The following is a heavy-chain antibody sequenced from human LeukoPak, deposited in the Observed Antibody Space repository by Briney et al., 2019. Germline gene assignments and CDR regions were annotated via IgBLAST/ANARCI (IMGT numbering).Heavy chain of an antibody. CDR3: ARYSSGSASLN. CDR2: IYYSGST. V-gene: IGHV4-59*01. J-gene: IGHJ4*02. CDR1: GGSISSYY. Sequence: SETLSPTCTVSGGSISSYYWSWIRQPPGKGLEWIGYIYYSGSTNYNPSLKSRVTISVDTSKNQFSLKLSSVTAADTAVYYCARYSSGSASLNWGQGTLVTVSS. D-gene: IGHD6-19*01.